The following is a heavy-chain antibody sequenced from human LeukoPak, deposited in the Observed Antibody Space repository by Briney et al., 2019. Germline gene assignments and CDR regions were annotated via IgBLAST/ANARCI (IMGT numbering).Heavy chain of an antibody. V-gene: IGHV3-48*01. CDR2: ISSSSSTI. D-gene: IGHD2-2*01. CDR1: GFTFSSYS. Sequence: GGSLRLSCAASGFTFSSYSMNWVRQAPGKGLEWVSYISSSSSTIYYADSVKGRFAISRDNAKNSLYLQMNSLRAEDTTVCYCAREGRYCSSTSCYGAFDIWGQGTMVTVSS. J-gene: IGHJ3*02. CDR3: AREGRYCSSTSCYGAFDI.